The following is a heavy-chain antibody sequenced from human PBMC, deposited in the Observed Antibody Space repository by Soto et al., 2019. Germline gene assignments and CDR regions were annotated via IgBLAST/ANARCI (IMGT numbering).Heavy chain of an antibody. CDR3: ARHRHPRGTVGATSPLDP. J-gene: IGHJ5*02. V-gene: IGHV3-53*01. CDR2: HYSGGST. D-gene: IGHD1-26*01. CDR1: GFSVSSNY. Sequence: PGGSLRLSCAISGFSVSSNYLSWVRQALGKGLEWVSVHYSGGSTYYADSVQGRFTISRDKSNNTLYLQMRRVRAEDTAVYFCARHRHPRGTVGATSPLDPWGQGTQVTVSS.